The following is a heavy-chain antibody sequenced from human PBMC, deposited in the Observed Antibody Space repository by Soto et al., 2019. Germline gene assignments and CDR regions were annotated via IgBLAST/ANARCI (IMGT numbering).Heavy chain of an antibody. D-gene: IGHD6-13*01. J-gene: IGHJ6*02. CDR3: ARRGYSSSWYYYYYYGMDV. CDR2: MNPNSGNT. Sequence: QVQLVQSGAEVKKPGASVKVSCKASGYTFTSYDINWVRQATGQGLEWMGWMNPNSGNTGYAQKFQGRVTMTRNTSIRTAYMELSSLRSEDTAVYYCARRGYSSSWYYYYYYGMDVWGPGTTVTVSS. V-gene: IGHV1-8*01. CDR1: GYTFTSYD.